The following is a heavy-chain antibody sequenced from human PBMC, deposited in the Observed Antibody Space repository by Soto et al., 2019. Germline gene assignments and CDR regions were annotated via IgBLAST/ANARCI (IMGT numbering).Heavy chain of an antibody. V-gene: IGHV1-69*13. Sequence: SVKVSCKASGGTFSNYAISWVRQAPGQGLEWMGGIIPIFGTANYAQKFQGRVTITADESTSTAYMELSSLRSEDTAVYYCASAPRHYYDSSGYYLSTGYYGMDVWGQGTTVTVSS. CDR3: ASAPRHYYDSSGYYLSTGYYGMDV. D-gene: IGHD3-22*01. CDR2: IIPIFGTA. CDR1: GGTFSNYA. J-gene: IGHJ6*02.